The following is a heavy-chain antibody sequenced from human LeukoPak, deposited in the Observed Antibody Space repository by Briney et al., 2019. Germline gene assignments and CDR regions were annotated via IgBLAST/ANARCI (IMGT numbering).Heavy chain of an antibody. D-gene: IGHD6-19*01. J-gene: IGHJ4*02. CDR1: GGSISSGGYY. Sequence: SQTLSLTCTVSGGSISSGGYYWSWIRQHPGEGLEWIGYIYYSGSTYYNPSLKSRVTISVDTSKNQFSLKLSSVTAADTAVYYCARGSYSSGSVDYWGQGTLVTVSS. CDR3: ARGSYSSGSVDY. V-gene: IGHV4-31*03. CDR2: IYYSGST.